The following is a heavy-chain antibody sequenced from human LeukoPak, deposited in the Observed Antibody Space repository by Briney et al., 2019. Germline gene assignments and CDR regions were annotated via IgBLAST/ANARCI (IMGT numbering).Heavy chain of an antibody. CDR1: GYTFTGYY. V-gene: IGHV1-69*13. CDR3: ARERIQLFFDY. Sequence: SVKVSCKASGYTFTGYYMHWVRQAPGQGLEWMGGIIPIFGTANYAQKFQGRVTITADESTSTAYMELSSLRSEDTAVYYCARERIQLFFDYWGQGTLVTVSS. CDR2: IIPIFGTA. D-gene: IGHD5-18*01. J-gene: IGHJ4*02.